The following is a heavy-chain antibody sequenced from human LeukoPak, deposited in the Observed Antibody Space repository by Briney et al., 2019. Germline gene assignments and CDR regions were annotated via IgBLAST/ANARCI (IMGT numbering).Heavy chain of an antibody. D-gene: IGHD2-2*01. CDR1: GFIFSSYD. Sequence: GGSLRLSCAASGFIFSSYDMSWVRQAPGKGLEWVSSITLSGANTFYADSVMGRFAISRDNSKNTLYLQMNSLSAEDTAVYYCAKRGNPAVGHHYLDVWGEGTPVSVSS. CDR3: AKRGNPAVGHHYLDV. J-gene: IGHJ6*03. V-gene: IGHV3-23*01. CDR2: ITLSGANT.